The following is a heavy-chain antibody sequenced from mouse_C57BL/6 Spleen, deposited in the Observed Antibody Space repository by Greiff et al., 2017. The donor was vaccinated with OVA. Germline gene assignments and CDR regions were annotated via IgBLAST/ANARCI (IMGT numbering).Heavy chain of an antibody. Sequence: EVQVVESGPELVKPGASVKIPCKASGYTFTDYNMDWVKQSHGKSLEWIGDINPNNGGTIYNQKFKGKATLTVDKSSSTAYMALRSLTSEDTAVYYCARSAQATLGFAYWGQGTLVTVSA. D-gene: IGHD3-2*02. CDR1: GYTFTDYN. V-gene: IGHV1-18*01. J-gene: IGHJ3*01. CDR2: INPNNGGT. CDR3: ARSAQATLGFAY.